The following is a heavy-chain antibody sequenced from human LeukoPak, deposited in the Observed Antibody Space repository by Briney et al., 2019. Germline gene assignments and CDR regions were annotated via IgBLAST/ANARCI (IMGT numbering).Heavy chain of an antibody. Sequence: PGGSLRLSCAVSGFTFSNYGIHWVRQAPGKGLEWVSAISGSGGSTYYADSVKGRFTISRDNSKNTLYLQMNSLRAEDTAVYYCAKSDIVVVPATMRFDYWGQGTLVTVSS. J-gene: IGHJ4*02. CDR1: GFTFSNYG. CDR2: ISGSGGST. CDR3: AKSDIVVVPATMRFDY. V-gene: IGHV3-23*01. D-gene: IGHD2-2*01.